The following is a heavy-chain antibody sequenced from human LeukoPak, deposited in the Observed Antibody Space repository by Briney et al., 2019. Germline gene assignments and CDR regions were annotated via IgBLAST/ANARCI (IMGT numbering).Heavy chain of an antibody. V-gene: IGHV1-3*01. CDR1: GYTFTSYA. J-gene: IGHJ6*04. CDR2: INAGNGNT. CDR3: ARGGSGWHIHYYYVMDV. D-gene: IGHD6-19*01. Sequence: ASVKVSCTASGYTFTSYAMHWVRQAPGQRLEWMGWINAGNGNTKYSQKFQGRVTITRDTSGSTAYMELSSLRSEDTAVYYCARGGSGWHIHYYYVMDVWGEGTTVTVSS.